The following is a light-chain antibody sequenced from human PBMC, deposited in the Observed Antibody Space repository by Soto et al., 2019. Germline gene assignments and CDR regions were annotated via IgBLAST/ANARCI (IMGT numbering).Light chain of an antibody. J-gene: IGKJ5*01. Sequence: EVVMTQSPATLSVPPGERATLSCRASQSVSSNLAWYQQKPGQAPRLLIYGASTRATGIPARLSGSGSGTEFTLTISSLQSEDFAVYYCQQYNNWPPITFGQGTRLEIK. CDR3: QQYNNWPPIT. CDR2: GAS. V-gene: IGKV3D-15*01. CDR1: QSVSSN.